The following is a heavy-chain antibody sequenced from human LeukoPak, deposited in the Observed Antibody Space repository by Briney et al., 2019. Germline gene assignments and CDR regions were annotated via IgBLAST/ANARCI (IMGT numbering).Heavy chain of an antibody. D-gene: IGHD2-2*01. CDR2: IKQHGSET. Sequence: GGSLRLSCAASGSTFSRFWMSWVRQAPGKGLEWVASIKQHGSETYYVDSVKGRFTISRDNAKNSLYLQMNSLRAEDTAVYYCARGEDIVVVPAAMLDYWGQGTLVTVSS. CDR1: GSTFSRFW. CDR3: ARGEDIVVVPAAMLDY. J-gene: IGHJ4*02. V-gene: IGHV3-7*04.